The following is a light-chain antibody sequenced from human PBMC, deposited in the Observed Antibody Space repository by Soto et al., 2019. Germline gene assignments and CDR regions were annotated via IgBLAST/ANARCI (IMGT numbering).Light chain of an antibody. J-gene: IGKJ4*01. CDR2: DAS. CDR1: QTVRNNY. V-gene: IGKV3-20*01. CDR3: PQFSSYPLT. Sequence: VLSQSPGTLSLSPGERATLSCRASQTVRNNYLAWYQQKPGQAPRLLIYDASSRATGIPDRFSGGGSGTDFTLTISRLEPEDFAVYYCPQFSSYPLTFGGGTKVDIK.